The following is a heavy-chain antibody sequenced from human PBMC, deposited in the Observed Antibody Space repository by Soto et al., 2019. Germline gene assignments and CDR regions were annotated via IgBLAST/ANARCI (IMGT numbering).Heavy chain of an antibody. CDR2: IIPIFGTA. J-gene: IGHJ6*02. D-gene: IGHD6-13*01. Sequence: QVQLVQSGAEVKKPGSSVKVSCKASGGTFSSYAISWVRQAPGQGLEWMGGIIPIFGTANYAQKFQGRVTITADKSPSTAYMELSSLRSEDTAVYYCARDRRIAAAGSRYYYGMDVWGQGTTVTVSS. V-gene: IGHV1-69*06. CDR1: GGTFSSYA. CDR3: ARDRRIAAAGSRYYYGMDV.